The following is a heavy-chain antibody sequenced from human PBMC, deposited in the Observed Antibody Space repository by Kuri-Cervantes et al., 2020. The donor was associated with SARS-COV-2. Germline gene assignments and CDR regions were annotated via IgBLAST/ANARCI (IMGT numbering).Heavy chain of an antibody. J-gene: IGHJ4*02. Sequence: GGSLRLSCAVSGFSFNDQYMSWIRQAPGKGLEWVSHINGDSTVIEYAVSVKGRFIISRDNAKKSLYLQMNSLRAEDTAVYYCANDPNRIHYWGQGALVTVSS. D-gene: IGHD2/OR15-2a*01. CDR2: INGDSTVI. CDR1: GFSFNDQY. CDR3: ANDPNRIHY. V-gene: IGHV3-11*01.